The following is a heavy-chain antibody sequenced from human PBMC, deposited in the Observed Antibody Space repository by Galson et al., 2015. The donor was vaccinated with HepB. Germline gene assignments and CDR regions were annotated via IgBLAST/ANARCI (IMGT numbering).Heavy chain of an antibody. CDR2: ISSSSSTI. D-gene: IGHD1-26*01. J-gene: IGHJ4*02. V-gene: IGHV3-48*02. CDR3: ARDFRSDKIGGYYIWYFDY. Sequence: LRLSCAASGFTFSSYSMNWVRQAPGKGLEWVSYISSSSSTIYYADSVKGRFTISRDNAKNSLYLQMNSLRDEDTAVYYCARDFRSDKIGGYYIWYFDYWGQGTLVTVSS. CDR1: GFTFSSYS.